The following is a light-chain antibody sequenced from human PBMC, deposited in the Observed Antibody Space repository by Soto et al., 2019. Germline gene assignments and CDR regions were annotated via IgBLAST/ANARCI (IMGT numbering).Light chain of an antibody. J-gene: IGKJ4*01. CDR2: AAS. Sequence: IPMTQSPSSLSASVGDRVTITCRASQTISNYLNWYQQKPGKAPNLLIYAASSLHSGVPSRFSGSGSGTEFTLTINSLQPEDFATYYCQQCYSTPFAFGGGTNVEIK. V-gene: IGKV1-39*01. CDR3: QQCYSTPFA. CDR1: QTISNY.